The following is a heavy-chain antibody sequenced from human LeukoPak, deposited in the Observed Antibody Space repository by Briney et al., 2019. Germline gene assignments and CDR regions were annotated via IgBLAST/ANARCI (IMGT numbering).Heavy chain of an antibody. CDR2: IRAYNGHT. J-gene: IGHJ4*02. CDR1: GYTFTSYA. D-gene: IGHD4-17*01. Sequence: GASVKVSCKASGYTFTSYAISWVRQAPGQGLEWMGWIRAYNGHTNYAQNLQGRVTMTTDTSTSTAYMELRSLRSDDTAVYYCARVHGDYEVLYFDYWGQGTLVTVSS. CDR3: ARVHGDYEVLYFDY. V-gene: IGHV1-18*01.